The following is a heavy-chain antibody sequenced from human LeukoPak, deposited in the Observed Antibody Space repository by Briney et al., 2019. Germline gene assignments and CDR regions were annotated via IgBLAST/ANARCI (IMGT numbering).Heavy chain of an antibody. J-gene: IGHJ6*03. CDR3: AKDNYIYGSGSYPYYYYSMDV. CDR2: IYPGDSDT. Sequence: GESLKISCKGSGYSFTSYWIGWVRQMPGKGLEWMGIIYPGDSDTRYSPSFQGQVTISADKSISTAYLQWSSLKASDTAMYYCAKDNYIYGSGSYPYYYYSMDVWGKGTTVTVSS. V-gene: IGHV5-51*01. D-gene: IGHD3-10*01. CDR1: GYSFTSYW.